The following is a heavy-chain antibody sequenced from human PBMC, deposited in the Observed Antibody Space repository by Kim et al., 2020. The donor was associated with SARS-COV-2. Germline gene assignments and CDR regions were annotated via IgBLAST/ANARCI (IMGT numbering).Heavy chain of an antibody. Sequence: YNPPRKSRVTISVDTSKNQFSLKLSSVTAADTAVYYCARGPYYYYYYMDVWGKGTTVTVSS. CDR3: ARGPYYYYYYMDV. J-gene: IGHJ6*03. V-gene: IGHV4-59*09.